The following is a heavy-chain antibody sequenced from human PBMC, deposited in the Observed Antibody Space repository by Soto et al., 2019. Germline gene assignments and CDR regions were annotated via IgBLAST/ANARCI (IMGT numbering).Heavy chain of an antibody. D-gene: IGHD4-4*01. Sequence: QMQLVQSGPEVKKPGTSVKVSCKSSGFTFTSSAVQWVRQARGQRLEWIGWIVVGSGNTNYAQKFQERVTITRDMSTSTAYMELSSLRSEDTAVYYCAAVVYSNYGEMDVWGQGTTVTVSS. CDR1: GFTFTSSA. V-gene: IGHV1-58*01. CDR2: IVVGSGNT. CDR3: AAVVYSNYGEMDV. J-gene: IGHJ6*02.